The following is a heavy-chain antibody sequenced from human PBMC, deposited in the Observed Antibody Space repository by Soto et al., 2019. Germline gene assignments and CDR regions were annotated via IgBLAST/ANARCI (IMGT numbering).Heavy chain of an antibody. CDR1: GFTFSSYA. Sequence: EVEVLESGGGLVQPGGSLRLSCAASGFTFSSYAMSWVRQAPGKGLEWVSLITGSGDNIYYADSVKGRFAISRDNSQNTLSLQMNSLRAEDTAVYYCAREKQGRAEHWGQGTQVTVSS. D-gene: IGHD1-26*01. CDR2: ITGSGDNI. CDR3: AREKQGRAEH. V-gene: IGHV3-23*01. J-gene: IGHJ1*01.